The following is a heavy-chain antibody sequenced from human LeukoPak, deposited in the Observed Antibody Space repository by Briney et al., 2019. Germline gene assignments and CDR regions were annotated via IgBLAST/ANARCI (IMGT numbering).Heavy chain of an antibody. Sequence: PGGSLRLSCAASGLTFSSYALAWVRQAPGKGLEWVSAISGSGATTYYADSVKGHFTISRDNSKNTLHLQMNSLRAEDTAVYYCAKNFYGDYNFFFDYWGQGTLVTVSS. CDR1: GLTFSSYA. CDR3: AKNFYGDYNFFFDY. J-gene: IGHJ4*02. V-gene: IGHV3-23*01. D-gene: IGHD4-17*01. CDR2: ISGSGATT.